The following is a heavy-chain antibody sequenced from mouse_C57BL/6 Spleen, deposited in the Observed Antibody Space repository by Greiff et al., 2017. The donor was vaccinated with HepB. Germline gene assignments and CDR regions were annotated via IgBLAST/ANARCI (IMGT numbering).Heavy chain of an antibody. V-gene: IGHV2-2*01. CDR1: GFSLTSYG. CDR2: IWSGGST. J-gene: IGHJ4*01. Sequence: VQLQQSGPGLVQPSQSLSITCTVSGFSLTSYGVHWVRQSPGKGLEWLGVIWSGGSTDYNAAFISRLSISKDNSKSQVFFKMNSLQADDKAIYYCAVIGGSLRDYGMDYWGQGTSVTVSS. CDR3: AVIGGSLRDYGMDY. D-gene: IGHD1-1*01.